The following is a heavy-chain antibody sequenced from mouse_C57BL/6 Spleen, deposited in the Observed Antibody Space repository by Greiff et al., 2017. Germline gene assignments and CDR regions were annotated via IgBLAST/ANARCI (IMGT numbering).Heavy chain of an antibody. CDR2: IDPETGGT. Sequence: VQLQQSGAVLVRPGASVTLSCKASGFTFTDYEMHWVKQTPVHGLEWIGAIDPETGGTAYNQKFKGKATLTADKSSSTAYMELLSLTSEDSAVYYVTRYYYGSSYPFCDYWGQGTTLTVSS. CDR3: TRYYYGSSYPFCDY. CDR1: GFTFTDYE. J-gene: IGHJ2*01. V-gene: IGHV1-15*01. D-gene: IGHD1-1*01.